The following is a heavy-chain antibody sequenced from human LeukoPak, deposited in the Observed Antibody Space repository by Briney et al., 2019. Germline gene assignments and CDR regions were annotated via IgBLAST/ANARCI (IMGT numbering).Heavy chain of an antibody. J-gene: IGHJ4*02. CDR2: ISGSGGST. D-gene: IGHD3-9*01. V-gene: IGHV3-23*01. Sequence: GGPLRLSCAASGFTFSSYAMSWVRQAPGKGLEWVSAISGSGGSTYYADSVKGRFTISRDNSKNTLYLQMNSLRAEDTAVYYCAKGSYYDILTGYYLDYWGQGTLVTVSS. CDR1: GFTFSSYA. CDR3: AKGSYYDILTGYYLDY.